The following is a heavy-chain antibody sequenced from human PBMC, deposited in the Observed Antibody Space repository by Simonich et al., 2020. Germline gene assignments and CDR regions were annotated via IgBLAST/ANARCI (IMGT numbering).Heavy chain of an antibody. CDR3: ARDRNWGWFDP. D-gene: IGHD7-27*01. J-gene: IGHJ5*02. V-gene: IGHV3-30*07. CDR2: ISYEGSNK. Sequence: QVQLVESGGGVVQPGGSLRLSCAASGFTFSSYAMHWVRQAPGKGLEVVAVISYEGSNKYYADSVKGRVTSARDNSKNTLYLQMNSLRAEDTAVYYCARDRNWGWFDPWGQGTLVTVSS. CDR1: GFTFSSYA.